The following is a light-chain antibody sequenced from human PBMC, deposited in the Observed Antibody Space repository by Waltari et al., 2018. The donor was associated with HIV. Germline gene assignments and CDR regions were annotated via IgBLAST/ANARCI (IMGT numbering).Light chain of an antibody. CDR3: CSKSTIYFGVL. Sequence: QSALTQPASVSGPPGQSITISCTGTSDDIGGSNLVSWYQHHPGKAPILIIFDVDKLPSGISERFSGSKSGVTASLTISGLRTEDEADYFCCSKSTIYFGVLFGGGTTLTVL. CDR2: DVD. V-gene: IGLV2-23*02. CDR1: SDDIGGSNL. J-gene: IGLJ2*01.